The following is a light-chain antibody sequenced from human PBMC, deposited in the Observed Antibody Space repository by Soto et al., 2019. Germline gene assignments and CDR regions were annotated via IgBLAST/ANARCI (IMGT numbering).Light chain of an antibody. CDR1: QTISNY. CDR3: QQSYGPPIT. CDR2: LAS. V-gene: IGKV1-39*01. J-gene: IGKJ5*01. Sequence: DIQMTQSPSSLSAFVGDRVTITCRASQTISNYLNWYQQRPGKAPKLLIYLASSLQSGVPSRFGGSGSGTAFTLTISSLQPEDSATYYCQQSYGPPITFGQGTRLEIK.